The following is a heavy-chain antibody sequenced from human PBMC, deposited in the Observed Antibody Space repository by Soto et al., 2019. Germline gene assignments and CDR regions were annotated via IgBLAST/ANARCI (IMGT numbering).Heavy chain of an antibody. CDR3: ARGFNWLDY. CDR1: GLTVSSNY. V-gene: IGHV3-53*01. J-gene: IGHJ4*02. CDR2: IYSGGTT. D-gene: IGHD1-20*01. Sequence: EVQLVESGGGLIQPGGSLRLSCAAAGLTVSSNYMTWVRQALGKGLEWVSVIYSGGTTYYVDSVKGRFTISRDNSKNTLYLQMNSLRAEDTAVYYCARGFNWLDYWGQGSLVTVSS.